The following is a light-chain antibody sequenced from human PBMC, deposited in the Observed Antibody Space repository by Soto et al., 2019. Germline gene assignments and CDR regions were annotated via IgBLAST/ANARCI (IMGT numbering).Light chain of an antibody. V-gene: IGLV1-44*01. J-gene: IGLJ2*01. Sequence: QSVLTQPPSASGTPGQRVTISCSGSNSNIGSNTVNWYQQLPGTSPKLLIYSNNQRPAGVPGRFSDSKSSTSASLAISGLQSEDEADYYCASWDDSLNGVVFGRGTKLTVL. CDR3: ASWDDSLNGVV. CDR1: NSNIGSNT. CDR2: SNN.